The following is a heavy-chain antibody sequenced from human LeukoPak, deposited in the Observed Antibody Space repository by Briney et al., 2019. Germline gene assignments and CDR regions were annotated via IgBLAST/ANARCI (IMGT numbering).Heavy chain of an antibody. CDR2: IYSGGST. J-gene: IGHJ4*02. V-gene: IGHV3-53*01. CDR1: GFTVSSNY. CDR3: ARALYCSGGSCYSEYYFDY. D-gene: IGHD2-15*01. Sequence: QPGGSLRLSCAVSGFTVSSNYMSWVRQAPGKGLEWVSVIYSGGSTYYADSVKGRFTISRDNSKNTLYLQMNSLRAEDTAVYYCARALYCSGGSCYSEYYFDYWGQGTLVTVSS.